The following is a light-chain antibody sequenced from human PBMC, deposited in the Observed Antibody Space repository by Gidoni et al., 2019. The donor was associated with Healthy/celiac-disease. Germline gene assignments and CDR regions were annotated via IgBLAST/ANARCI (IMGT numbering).Light chain of an antibody. CDR2: GAS. V-gene: IGKV3-20*01. Sequence: EMVVAESPGTLSLSPGESATLSCRASQSVSSSYLAWYQQQPGQAPRLLIYGASSRSNGIPDRFSGIGSGTDFTLTIRRLEPEDFAVYYCQQYCSSPPWTFGQGTKVEIK. CDR3: QQYCSSPPWT. CDR1: QSVSSSY. J-gene: IGKJ1*01.